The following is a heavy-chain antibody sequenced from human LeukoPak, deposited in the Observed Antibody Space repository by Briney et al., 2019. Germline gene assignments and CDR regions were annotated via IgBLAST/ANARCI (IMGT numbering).Heavy chain of an antibody. CDR1: GGSISRGDYY. CDR3: ARNGNAAPCDY. Sequence: PSQTLSLTCTVSGGSISRGDYYWSWVRQPPGKGLEWIGYIYYSGSTYYNPSLKSRVTISVDTSKNQFSLKLSSVTAADTAVYYCARNGNAAPCDYWGQGTLVTVSS. J-gene: IGHJ4*02. V-gene: IGHV4-30-4*01. CDR2: IYYSGST. D-gene: IGHD4-23*01.